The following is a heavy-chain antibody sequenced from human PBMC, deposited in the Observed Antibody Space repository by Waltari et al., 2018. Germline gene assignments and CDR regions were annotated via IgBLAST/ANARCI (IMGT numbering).Heavy chain of an antibody. CDR1: GYTFTSYD. CDR3: ARGRIMVGTIAARRTYFDY. Sequence: QVQLVQSGAEVKKPGASVKVSCKASGYTFTSYDINWVRQATGQGLEWMGWMNPNSGNTGYAQKFQGRVTMTRNTSISTAYMELSSLRSEDTAVYYCARGRIMVGTIAARRTYFDYWGQGTLVTVSS. D-gene: IGHD6-6*01. J-gene: IGHJ4*02. V-gene: IGHV1-8*01. CDR2: MNPNSGNT.